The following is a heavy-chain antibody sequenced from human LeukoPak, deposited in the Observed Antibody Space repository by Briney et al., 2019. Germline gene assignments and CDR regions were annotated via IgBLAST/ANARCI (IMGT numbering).Heavy chain of an antibody. CDR2: IYYSGST. V-gene: IGHV4-59*08. CDR3: ARRRGYSKSEACWFDP. D-gene: IGHD5-18*01. CDR1: GGSISSYY. J-gene: IGHJ5*02. Sequence: PSETLSLTCTVSGGSISSYYWSWIRQPPGKGLEWIGYIYYSGSTNYNPSLKSRVTISVDTSKNQFSLKLSSVTAADTAVYYCARRRGYSKSEACWFDPWGQGTLVTVSS.